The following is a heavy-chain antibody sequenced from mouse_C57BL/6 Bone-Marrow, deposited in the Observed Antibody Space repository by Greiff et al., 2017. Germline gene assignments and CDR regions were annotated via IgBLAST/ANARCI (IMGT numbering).Heavy chain of an antibody. V-gene: IGHV1-49*01. CDR2: FTMYSDAT. Sequence: LQESGAELVRPGSSVKLSCKASYFAFMASAMHWVKQRPGHGLEWIGSFTMYSDATEYSENFKGKATLTANTSSGTAYMELSSLTSEDSAVYYAVYYGGNLAYWGQGTLVTVSA. CDR3: VYYGGNLAY. J-gene: IGHJ3*01. CDR1: YFAFMASA. D-gene: IGHD1-1*01.